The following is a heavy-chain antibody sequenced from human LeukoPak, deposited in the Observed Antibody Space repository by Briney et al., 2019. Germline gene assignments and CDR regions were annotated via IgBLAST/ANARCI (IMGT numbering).Heavy chain of an antibody. D-gene: IGHD5-18*01. V-gene: IGHV4-34*01. J-gene: IGHJ4*02. CDR1: GGSFSGYY. CDR2: INHSGST. Sequence: PSETLSLTCAVYGGSFSGYYWSWIRQPPGKGLEWIGEINHSGSTNYNPSLKSRVTISVGTSKNQFSLKLSSVTAADTAVYYCAREGPWSYGHYFDYWGQGTLVTVSS. CDR3: AREGPWSYGHYFDY.